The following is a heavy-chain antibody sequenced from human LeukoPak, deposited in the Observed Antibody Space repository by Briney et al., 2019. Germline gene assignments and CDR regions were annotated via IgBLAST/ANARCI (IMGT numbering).Heavy chain of an antibody. CDR1: GIGFYNYW. V-gene: IGHV3-74*01. Sequence: GGSLRLSCAASGIGFYNYWMHWVRQALGKGLEWLSRVTSDGSDTVYADSVKGRFTISRDNARTTVYLQMSSLRLDDTATYYCATGLGHYYDYWGQGSLVTVSP. CDR2: VTSDGSDT. D-gene: IGHD2-8*02. J-gene: IGHJ4*02. CDR3: ATGLGHYYDY.